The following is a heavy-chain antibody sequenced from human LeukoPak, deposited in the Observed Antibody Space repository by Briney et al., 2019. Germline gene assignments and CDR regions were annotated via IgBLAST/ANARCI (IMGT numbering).Heavy chain of an antibody. D-gene: IGHD6-19*01. CDR1: GGSISSSSYY. CDR2: IYYSGST. Sequence: PSETLSLTCTVSGGSISSSSYYWGWIRQPPGRGLEWIGSIYYSGSTYYNSSLKSRVTISVDTSKNQFSLKLSSVTAADTAVYYCGRQDSSGWDWGQGTLVTVSS. CDR3: GRQDSSGWD. V-gene: IGHV4-39*01. J-gene: IGHJ4*02.